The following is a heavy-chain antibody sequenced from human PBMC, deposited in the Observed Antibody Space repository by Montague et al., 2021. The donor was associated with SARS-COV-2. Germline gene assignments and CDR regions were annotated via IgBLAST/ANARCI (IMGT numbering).Heavy chain of an antibody. D-gene: IGHD3-3*01. V-gene: IGHV4-39*01. CDR1: GGSIRSRDFY. CDR3: ARLNFHITIFGVVSSRVFDY. CDR2: IYYSGST. Sequence: SETLSLTCTVSGGSIRSRDFYWGWIRQPPGNRLEWIGNIYYSGSTYYNPSLKSRVTISVDTSKNQFSLKLSSVTAADTAVYYCARLNFHITIFGVVSSRVFDYWGQGTLVTVSS. J-gene: IGHJ4*02.